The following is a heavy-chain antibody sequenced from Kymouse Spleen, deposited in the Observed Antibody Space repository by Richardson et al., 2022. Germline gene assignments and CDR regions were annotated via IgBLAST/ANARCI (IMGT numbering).Heavy chain of an antibody. CDR3: AREDCSSTSCYENYYYYGMDV. V-gene: IGHV4-34*01. CDR1: GGSFSGYY. CDR2: INHSGST. Sequence: QVQLQQWGAGLLKPSETLSLTCAVYGGSFSGYYWSWIRQPPGKGLEWIGEINHSGSTNYNPSLKSRVTISVDTSKNQFSLKLSSVTAADTAVYYCAREDCSSTSCYENYYYYGMDVWGQGTTVTVSS. D-gene: IGHD2-2*02. J-gene: IGHJ6*02.